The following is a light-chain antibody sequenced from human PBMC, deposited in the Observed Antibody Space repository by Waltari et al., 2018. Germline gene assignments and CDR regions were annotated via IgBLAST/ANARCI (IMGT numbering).Light chain of an antibody. CDR3: QQRSNWPPRVT. Sequence: EIVLTQSPATLSLSPGERATLSCRASQSVSSNLAWYKQKPGQAPRLLIYDAYNRATGIPARCSGSGSGTDFTLTSSSLEPEDFAVYYCQQRSNWPPRVTFGGGTKVETK. CDR1: QSVSSN. CDR2: DAY. J-gene: IGKJ4*01. V-gene: IGKV3-11*01.